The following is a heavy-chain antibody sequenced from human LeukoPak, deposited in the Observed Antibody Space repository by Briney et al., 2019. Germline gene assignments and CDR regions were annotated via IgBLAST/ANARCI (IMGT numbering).Heavy chain of an antibody. Sequence: GGSLRLSCAAAGFTFSNAWMSWVRQAPGKGLEWVGRIKSKTDGGTTDYAAPVKGRFTISRDDSKQTLYLQMNSLKTEDTAVYYCTTDLVSYNYDFWSGYYYYMDVWGKGTTVTVSS. CDR1: GFTFSNAW. CDR3: TTDLVSYNYDFWSGYYYYMDV. J-gene: IGHJ6*03. D-gene: IGHD3-3*01. CDR2: IKSKTDGGTT. V-gene: IGHV3-15*01.